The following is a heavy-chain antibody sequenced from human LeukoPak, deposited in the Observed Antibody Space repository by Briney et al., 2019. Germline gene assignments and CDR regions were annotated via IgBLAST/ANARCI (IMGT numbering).Heavy chain of an antibody. Sequence: ASVKVSCKASGYIFTSYGISWVRQAPGQGLESMGWISPFNGNTKHVQKFQGRVTMTTDTSTSTAYLELRSLRSDDTAVYYCARDRVGGYTYGGNWFDPWGPGTLVTVSS. V-gene: IGHV1-18*01. D-gene: IGHD5-18*01. J-gene: IGHJ5*02. CDR2: ISPFNGNT. CDR3: ARDRVGGYTYGGNWFDP. CDR1: GYIFTSYG.